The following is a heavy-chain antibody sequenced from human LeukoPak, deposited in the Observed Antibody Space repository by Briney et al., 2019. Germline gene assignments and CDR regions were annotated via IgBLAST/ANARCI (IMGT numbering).Heavy chain of an antibody. Sequence: SGTLSLTCTVSGGSISSYYWSWIRQPPGKGLGWIGYIYYSGSTNYNPSLKRRVTISVETSKNQFSLKLTSVTAADTAVYYCARLTGYSSESWFDPWGQGTLVTVSS. D-gene: IGHD3-9*01. CDR1: GGSISSYY. V-gene: IGHV4-59*01. J-gene: IGHJ5*02. CDR2: IYYSGST. CDR3: ARLTGYSSESWFDP.